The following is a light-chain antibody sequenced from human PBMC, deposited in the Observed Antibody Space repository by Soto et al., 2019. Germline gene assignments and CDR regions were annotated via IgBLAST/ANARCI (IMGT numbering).Light chain of an antibody. CDR2: GAS. V-gene: IGKV3-15*01. CDR3: QQYHNWPIT. J-gene: IGKJ5*01. CDR1: QSVSIN. Sequence: EVVLTQSPVTLSVSPGERAIVSCRASQSVSINLAWYHQKPGQAPRLLIYGASTRATDIPARFSGSGSETEFTLTISSLQSDDFAVYHCQQYHNWPITFGQGTRLEIK.